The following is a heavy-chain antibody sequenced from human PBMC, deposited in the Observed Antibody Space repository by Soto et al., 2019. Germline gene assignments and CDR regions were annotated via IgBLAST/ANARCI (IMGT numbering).Heavy chain of an antibody. CDR3: AKVGFYDVLTGYLDY. CDR1: GVTFSSYA. D-gene: IGHD3-9*01. J-gene: IGHJ4*02. Sequence: PGGSLRLSCAASGVTFSSYAMSWVRQAPGKGQEWVSAISGSGGSTYYADSAKGRFTISRDNSKNTLYLQMNSLRAEGTAVYYCAKVGFYDVLTGYLDYWGQGTLVPVSS. CDR2: ISGSGGST. V-gene: IGHV3-23*01.